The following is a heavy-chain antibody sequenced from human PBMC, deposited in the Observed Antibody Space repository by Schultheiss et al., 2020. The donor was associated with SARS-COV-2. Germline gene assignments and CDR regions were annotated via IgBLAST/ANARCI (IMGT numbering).Heavy chain of an antibody. J-gene: IGHJ4*02. CDR2: ISGSGGST. CDR3: AKDRDYYDSSAFDS. V-gene: IGHV3-23*01. Sequence: GESLKISCAASGFTFSSYAMSWVRQAPGKGLEWVSAISGSGGSTYYADSVKGRFTISRDNSKNTLYLEMNSLRAEDTALYYCAKDRDYYDSSAFDSWGQGTLVTVSS. D-gene: IGHD3-22*01. CDR1: GFTFSSYA.